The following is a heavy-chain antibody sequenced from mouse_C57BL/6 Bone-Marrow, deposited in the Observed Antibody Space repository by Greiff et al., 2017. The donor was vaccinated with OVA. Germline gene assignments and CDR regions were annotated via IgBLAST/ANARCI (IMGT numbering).Heavy chain of an antibody. CDR2: ISSGGSYT. Sequence: EVMLVESGGDLVKPGGSLKLSCAASGFTFSSYGMSWVRQTPDKRLEWVATISSGGSYTYYPASVKGRFTISRDNAKNTLYLQMSSLKSEDTAMYYCARNYDYDAAWFAYWGQGTLVTVSA. D-gene: IGHD2-4*01. V-gene: IGHV5-6*01. J-gene: IGHJ3*01. CDR3: ARNYDYDAAWFAY. CDR1: GFTFSSYG.